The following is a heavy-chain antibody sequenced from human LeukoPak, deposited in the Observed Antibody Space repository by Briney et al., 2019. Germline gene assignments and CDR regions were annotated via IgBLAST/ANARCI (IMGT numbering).Heavy chain of an antibody. Sequence: SETLSLTCAVYGGSFSGYYWSWIRQPPGKGLEWIGEINHSGSTNYNLSLKSRVTISVDTSKKQFSLKVSSVTAADTAVYYCARDYPAAGFNYWGQGTLVTVSS. CDR1: GGSFSGYY. D-gene: IGHD6-13*01. CDR2: INHSGST. V-gene: IGHV4-34*01. J-gene: IGHJ4*02. CDR3: ARDYPAAGFNY.